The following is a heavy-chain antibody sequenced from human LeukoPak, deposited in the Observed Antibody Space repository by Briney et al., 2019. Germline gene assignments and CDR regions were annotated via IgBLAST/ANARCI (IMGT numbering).Heavy chain of an antibody. CDR3: ARAAIVVVPAAITAHFDY. Sequence: PGRSLRLSCAASGFTFSSYAMHWVRQAPGKGLEWVAVISYDGSNKYYADSVKGRFTISRDNSKNTLYLQMNSLRAEDTAVYYCARAAIVVVPAAITAHFDYWGQGTLVTVSS. D-gene: IGHD2-2*02. CDR2: ISYDGSNK. J-gene: IGHJ4*02. V-gene: IGHV3-30-3*01. CDR1: GFTFSSYA.